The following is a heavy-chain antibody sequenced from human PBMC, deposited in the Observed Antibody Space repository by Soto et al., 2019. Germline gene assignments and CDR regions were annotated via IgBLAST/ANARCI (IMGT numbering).Heavy chain of an antibody. J-gene: IGHJ5*02. V-gene: IGHV4-30-2*02. CDR3: ASELYNWFDP. CDR1: GGSISSGGYS. CDR2: IYHSGST. Sequence: SETLSLTCAVSGGSISSGGYSWSWIRQPPGKGLEWIGYIYHSGSTYYNPSLKSRVTISVDRSKNQFSLKLSSVTAADTAVYYCASELYNWFDPWGQGTLVTVSS. D-gene: IGHD2-15*01.